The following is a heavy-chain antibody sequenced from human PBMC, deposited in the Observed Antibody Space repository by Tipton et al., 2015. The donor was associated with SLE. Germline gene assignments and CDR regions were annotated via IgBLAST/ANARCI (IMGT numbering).Heavy chain of an antibody. Sequence: SLRLSCVASGFTFSSYWMHWVRQAPGKGLVWVSRINSDGSSTSYADSVKGRFTISRDNAKNTLYLQMNSLRAEDTAVYYCAGGLVHYYYYMDVWGKGTTVTVSS. CDR1: GFTFSSYW. CDR2: INSDGSST. V-gene: IGHV3-74*01. J-gene: IGHJ6*03. D-gene: IGHD6-6*01. CDR3: AGGLVHYYYYMDV.